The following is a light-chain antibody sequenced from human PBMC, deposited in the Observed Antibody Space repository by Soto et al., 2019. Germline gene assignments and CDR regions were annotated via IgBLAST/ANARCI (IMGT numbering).Light chain of an antibody. J-gene: IGKJ2*01. CDR2: GAS. CDR1: QSVSSSY. Sequence: EIVLTQSPGTLSLSPGERATLSCRASQSVSSSYLAWYQQKPGQAPRLLIYGASSRATGITDRFSGSGSGTDFTLPISRLEPEDFAVYYCQQYGSPPYTFGQWTKLEIK. V-gene: IGKV3-20*01. CDR3: QQYGSPPYT.